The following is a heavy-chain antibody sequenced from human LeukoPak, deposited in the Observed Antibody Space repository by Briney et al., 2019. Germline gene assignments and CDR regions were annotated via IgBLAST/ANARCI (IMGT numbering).Heavy chain of an antibody. D-gene: IGHD2-21*02. CDR1: GIIFSNYY. J-gene: IGHJ4*02. CDR2: IDSRSKYI. Sequence: GSLRLSCAASGIIFSNYYMTWVRPSPGKGLEWVSSIDSRSKYIHDIDSVKGRFTISRDNAKNSLYLQMNNLRAEDTAVYYCATFDGLTAISYWGQGSLVTVSS. V-gene: IGHV3-21*01. CDR3: ATFDGLTAISY.